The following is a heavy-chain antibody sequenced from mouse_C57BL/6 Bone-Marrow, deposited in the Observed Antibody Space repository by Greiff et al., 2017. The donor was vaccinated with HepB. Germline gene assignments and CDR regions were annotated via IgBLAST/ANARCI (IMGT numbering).Heavy chain of an antibody. CDR3: ALLYGAMDY. Sequence: QVQLQQPGAELVMPGASVKLSCKASGYTFTSYWMHWVKQRPGQGLEWIGEIDPSDSYTNYNQKFKGKSTLTVDKSSSTAYMQLSRLTSEDSAVYYCALLYGAMDYWGQGTSVTVSS. V-gene: IGHV1-69*01. J-gene: IGHJ4*01. CDR2: IDPSDSYT. CDR1: GYTFTSYW. D-gene: IGHD2-12*01.